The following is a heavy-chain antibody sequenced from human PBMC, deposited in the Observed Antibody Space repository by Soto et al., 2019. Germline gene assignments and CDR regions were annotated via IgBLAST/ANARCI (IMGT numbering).Heavy chain of an antibody. J-gene: IGHJ4*02. CDR3: ARANRGGIYYFDY. D-gene: IGHD2-15*01. CDR2: IYYSGST. Sequence: SETLSLTCTVSGGSINSGGYYWSWIRQHPGKGLEWIGYIYYSGSTYYNPSLKSRVTISVDTSKNQFSLKLSSVTAADTAVYYCARANRGGIYYFDYWGQGTLVTVSS. CDR1: GGSINSGGYY. V-gene: IGHV4-31*03.